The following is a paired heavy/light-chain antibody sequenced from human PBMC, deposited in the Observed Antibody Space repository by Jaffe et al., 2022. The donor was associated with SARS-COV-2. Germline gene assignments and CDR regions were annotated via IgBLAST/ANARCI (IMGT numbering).Heavy chain of an antibody. V-gene: IGHV3-73*02. D-gene: IGHD2-15*01. Sequence: EVQLVESGGGLVQPGGSLKLSCAASGFTFSGSAMHWVRQASGKGLEWVGHIRSKANSYATAYAASVKGRFTISRDDSKNTAYLQMNSLKTEDTAVYYCTRPMKDCSGGSCYSPAFDYWGQGTLVTVSS. J-gene: IGHJ4*02. CDR2: IRSKANSYAT. CDR1: GFTFSGSA. CDR3: TRPMKDCSGGSCYSPAFDY.
Light chain of an antibody. CDR1: QSVLYSSNNKNY. Sequence: DIVMTQSPDSLAVSLGERATINCKSSQSVLYSSNNKNYLTWYQQKPGQPPKLLIYWASTREFGVPDRFSGSGSGTDFTLTISSLQAEDVAVYYCQQYYTTPYTFGQGTTLEIK. J-gene: IGKJ2*01. V-gene: IGKV4-1*01. CDR2: WAS. CDR3: QQYYTTPYT.